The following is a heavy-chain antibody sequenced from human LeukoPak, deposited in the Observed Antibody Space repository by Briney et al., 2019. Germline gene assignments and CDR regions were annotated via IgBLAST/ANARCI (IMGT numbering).Heavy chain of an antibody. CDR3: TAYDPSDYYGMDV. V-gene: IGHV3-49*04. J-gene: IGHJ6*02. Sequence: GGSLRLSCTASGFTFGDYAMTWVRHALRKGLEWVGFIRSKAYGGTTEFAASVKGRFIISRDDSKSIAYLQMNSLKTEDTAVYYCTAYDPSDYYGMDVWGQGTTVTVS. CDR2: IRSKAYGGTT. D-gene: IGHD5-12*01. CDR1: GFTFGDYA.